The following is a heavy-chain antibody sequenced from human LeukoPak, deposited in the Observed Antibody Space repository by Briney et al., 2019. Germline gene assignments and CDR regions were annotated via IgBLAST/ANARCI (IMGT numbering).Heavy chain of an antibody. CDR2: ISSSGSTI. D-gene: IGHD3-22*01. Sequence: GGSLRLSCAASGFTFSSYEMNWVRQAPGKGLEWVSYISSSGSTIYYADSVKGRFTISRDNSKNTLYLQMNSLRAEDTAVYYCARAGDYYDSSGYYGAKYYFDYWGQGTLVTVSS. CDR1: GFTFSSYE. CDR3: ARAGDYYDSSGYYGAKYYFDY. J-gene: IGHJ4*02. V-gene: IGHV3-48*03.